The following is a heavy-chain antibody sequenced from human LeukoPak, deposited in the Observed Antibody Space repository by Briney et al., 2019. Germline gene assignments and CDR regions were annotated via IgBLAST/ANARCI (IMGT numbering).Heavy chain of an antibody. Sequence: GGSLRLSCAASGFTFSSYEMNWVRQAPGKGLEWVSYISGSVSNIYYADSVKGRFTISRYNAKNSLYLQMNSLRAEDTAVYYCAELGITMIGGVWGKGTTVTISS. CDR2: ISGSVSNI. CDR3: AELGITMIGGV. D-gene: IGHD3-10*02. CDR1: GFTFSSYE. V-gene: IGHV3-48*03. J-gene: IGHJ6*04.